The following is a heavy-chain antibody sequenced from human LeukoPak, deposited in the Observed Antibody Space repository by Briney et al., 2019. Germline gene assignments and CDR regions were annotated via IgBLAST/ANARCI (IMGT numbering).Heavy chain of an antibody. CDR2: ISGSGGST. CDR1: GFTFSSYA. V-gene: IGHV3-23*01. D-gene: IGHD6-13*01. CDR3: ATTRRDTGAAGYLRYFDY. J-gene: IGHJ4*02. Sequence: GGSLRLSCAASGFTFSSYAMSWVRQAPGKGLEWVSAISGSGGSTYYADSVKGRFTISRDNSKNTLYLQMNSLRAEDTAIYYCATTRRDTGAAGYLRYFDYWGEGTLVTVSS.